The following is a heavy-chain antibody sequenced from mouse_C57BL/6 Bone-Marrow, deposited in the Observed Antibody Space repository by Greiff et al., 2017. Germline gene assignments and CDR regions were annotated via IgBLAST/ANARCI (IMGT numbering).Heavy chain of an antibody. CDR1: GFTFSDYY. Sequence: EVMLVESGGGLVQPGGSLKLSCAASGFTFSDYYMYWVRQTPEKRLEWVAYISNGGGSTYYPDTVKGRFTISRDNAKNTLYLQMSRLKSEDTAMYYCARRGENWGQGTSVTVSS. CDR2: ISNGGGST. CDR3: ARRGEN. V-gene: IGHV5-12*01. J-gene: IGHJ4*01.